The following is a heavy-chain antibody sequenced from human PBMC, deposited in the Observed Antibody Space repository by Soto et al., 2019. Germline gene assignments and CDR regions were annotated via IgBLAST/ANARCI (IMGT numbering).Heavy chain of an antibody. J-gene: IGHJ6*02. CDR3: ARGGHHFRNPLWDNYYYGMDV. V-gene: IGHV3-7*05. Sequence: EAQLVESGGGSVQPGGSLRLSCTASGFTFSNYWMSWVRQAPGKGLEWVANINQEGSEKDYVDSVKGRFTISRDYANNSLFLQMNSLRAEDTAVYYCARGGHHFRNPLWDNYYYGMDVWGQGTTVTVSS. CDR1: GFTFSNYW. CDR2: INQEGSEK. D-gene: IGHD3-16*01.